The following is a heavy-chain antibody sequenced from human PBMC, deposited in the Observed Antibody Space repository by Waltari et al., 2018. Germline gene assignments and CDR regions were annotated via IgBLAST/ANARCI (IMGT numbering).Heavy chain of an antibody. V-gene: IGHV4-38-2*02. Sequence: QVQLQESGPAVVKPSETLSLTCAVPGGSISGGYGWRWIRQAPGKGLEWIWSIYGSSGRTDYNPSLKSRVTISKDTSKNKLSLKLSSVTAADTAVDYCARDHGIAAAGLPIDYWGQGVLVTVSS. J-gene: IGHJ4*02. CDR3: ARDHGIAAAGLPIDY. D-gene: IGHD6-13*01. CDR1: GGSISGGYG. CDR2: IYGSSGRT.